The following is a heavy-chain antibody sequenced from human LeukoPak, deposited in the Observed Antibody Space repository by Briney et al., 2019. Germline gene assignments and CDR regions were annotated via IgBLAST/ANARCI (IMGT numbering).Heavy chain of an antibody. CDR3: AREYSYYDSSGYYYGSGYFDY. CDR2: IYYSGST. D-gene: IGHD3-22*01. V-gene: IGHV4-59*01. CDR1: GGSFSTYY. J-gene: IGHJ4*02. Sequence: SETLSLTCTVSGGSFSTYYWSWIRQPPGKGLEWIAYIYYSGSTNYNPSLQSRVTISVDTSKNQFSLRLSSVTAAGTAVYYCAREYSYYDSSGYYYGSGYFDYWGQGTLVTVSS.